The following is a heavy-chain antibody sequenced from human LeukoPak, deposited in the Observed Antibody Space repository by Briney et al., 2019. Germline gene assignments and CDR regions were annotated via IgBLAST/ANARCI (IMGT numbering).Heavy chain of an antibody. J-gene: IGHJ4*02. CDR1: GYTFTSYY. V-gene: IGHV1-2*02. CDR2: MNPNSGGT. CDR3: AINKAAKSLDY. Sequence: GASVKVSCKASGYTFTSYYMHWVRQAPGQGLEWMAWMNPNSGGTSYAQKFQGRVTMTRDTSISTGYMELSRLRFDDTAVYYCAINKAAKSLDYWGQGTLVTVSS. D-gene: IGHD6-25*01.